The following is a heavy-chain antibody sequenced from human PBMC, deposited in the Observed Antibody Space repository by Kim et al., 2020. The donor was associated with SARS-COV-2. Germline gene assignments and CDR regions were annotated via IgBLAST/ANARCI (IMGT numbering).Heavy chain of an antibody. V-gene: IGHV4-39*01. CDR1: GGSISSSSYY. Sequence: SETLSLTCTVSGGSISSSSYYWGWIRKPPGKGLEWIGSIYYSGSTYYNPSLKSRVTISVDTSKNQFSLKLSSVTAADTAVYYCARQGYQLLWPGGSIRNWFDPWGQGTLVTVSS. CDR2: IYYSGST. D-gene: IGHD2-2*01. CDR3: ARQGYQLLWPGGSIRNWFDP. J-gene: IGHJ5*02.